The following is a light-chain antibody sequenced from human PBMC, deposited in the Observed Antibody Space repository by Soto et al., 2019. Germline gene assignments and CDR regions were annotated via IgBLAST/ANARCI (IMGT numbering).Light chain of an antibody. CDR2: DAS. Sequence: EIVLTQSPATLSSSPGERATLSFRASQTVSSKLAWYQHKPGQAPRLLIYDASNRATGIPARFSGSGSGTDFTLTISSLEPEDFAVYYCQQRSNWPSITFGQGTRLEI. CDR1: QTVSSK. J-gene: IGKJ5*01. CDR3: QQRSNWPSIT. V-gene: IGKV3-11*01.